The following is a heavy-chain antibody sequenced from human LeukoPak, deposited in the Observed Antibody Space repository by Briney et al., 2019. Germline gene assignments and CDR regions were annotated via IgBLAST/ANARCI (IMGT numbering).Heavy chain of an antibody. CDR2: INPNSGGT. Sequence: ASVKVSCKASGYTFTGYYMHWVRQAPGQGIEWMGWINPNSGGTNYAQKFQGRVTMTRDTSISTAYMELSRLRSDDTAVYYCARDRRTRWLQSYNWFDPWGQGTLVTVSS. D-gene: IGHD5-24*01. V-gene: IGHV1-2*02. CDR3: ARDRRTRWLQSYNWFDP. CDR1: GYTFTGYY. J-gene: IGHJ5*02.